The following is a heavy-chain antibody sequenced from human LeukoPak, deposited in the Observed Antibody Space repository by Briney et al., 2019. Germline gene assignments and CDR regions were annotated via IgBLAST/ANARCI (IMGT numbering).Heavy chain of an antibody. D-gene: IGHD4-17*01. CDR3: ARGQTTVTHFDY. V-gene: IGHV3-53*01. J-gene: IGHJ4*02. Sequence: PGGSLRLSCAASGFTVSSNYMSWVRQAPGKGLEWVSVIYSGDSAYYADSVKGCFTISRDNSKNTLCLQMNSLRAEDTAVYYCARGQTTVTHFDYWGQGTLVTVSS. CDR2: IYSGDSA. CDR1: GFTVSSNY.